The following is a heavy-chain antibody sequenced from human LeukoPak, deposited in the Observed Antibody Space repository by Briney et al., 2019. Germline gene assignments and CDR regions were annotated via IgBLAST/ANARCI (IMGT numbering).Heavy chain of an antibody. CDR3: ARAWIEVPDAFDI. J-gene: IGHJ3*02. V-gene: IGHV3-53*01. D-gene: IGHD2-2*03. CDR2: IYIGGST. CDR1: GFTVSTNY. Sequence: PGGSLRLSCAASGFTVSTNYMNWVRQAPGKGLEWVSVIYIGGSTYYADSVKGRFTISRDNSKNTLYLQMNRLRAEDTAVYYCARAWIEVPDAFDIWGRGTMVTVSS.